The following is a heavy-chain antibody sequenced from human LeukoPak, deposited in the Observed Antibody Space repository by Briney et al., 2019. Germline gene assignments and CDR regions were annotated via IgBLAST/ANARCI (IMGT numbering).Heavy chain of an antibody. CDR2: IWYDGSNK. Sequence: GGSLRLSCAASGFTFSSYGMHWVRQAPGKGLEWVAVIWYDGSNKYYADSVKGRFTISRDNSKDTLYLQMNSLRVEDTAVYYCATVRGCGGDCYYIDYWGQGTLVTVSS. J-gene: IGHJ4*02. V-gene: IGHV3-33*01. D-gene: IGHD2-21*02. CDR1: GFTFSSYG. CDR3: ATVRGCGGDCYYIDY.